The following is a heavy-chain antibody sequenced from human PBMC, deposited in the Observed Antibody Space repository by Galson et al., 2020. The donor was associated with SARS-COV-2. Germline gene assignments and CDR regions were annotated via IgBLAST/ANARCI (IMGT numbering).Heavy chain of an antibody. CDR2: INTSGGST. CDR1: GYTFTSYY. CDR3: ARDRSDCSGGSFYYLDY. Sequence: ASVKVSCKASGYTFTSYYLHWVRQAPGQGLEWMGIINTSGGSTSYAQKLQGRVTMTRETSTSTVYMELRSLRSEDTAVYYCARDRSDCSGGSFYYLDYWGQGTLVTFSS. D-gene: IGHD2-15*01. V-gene: IGHV1-46*01. J-gene: IGHJ4*02.